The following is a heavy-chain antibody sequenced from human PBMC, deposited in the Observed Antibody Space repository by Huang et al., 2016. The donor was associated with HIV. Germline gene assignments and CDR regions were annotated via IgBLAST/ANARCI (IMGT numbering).Heavy chain of an antibody. V-gene: IGHV4-59*11. D-gene: IGHD3-3*01. CDR3: ARDHHDFWRGYRRMYFFDH. J-gene: IGHJ4*02. CDR1: GGSISTHY. CDR2: IDYSGST. Sequence: QVQLQESGPGLVKPSETLSLTCTVSGGSISTHYWSWIRPPPGKGLEWIGSIDYSGSTNYSPSLKRRVTIFLDTSKNQFSLRVNSVTAADTAMYYCARDHHDFWRGYRRMYFFDHWGQGTLVTVSS.